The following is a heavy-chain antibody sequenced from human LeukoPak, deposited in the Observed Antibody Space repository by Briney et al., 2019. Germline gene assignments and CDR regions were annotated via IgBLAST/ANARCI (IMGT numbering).Heavy chain of an antibody. CDR2: ISSCSSYI. J-gene: IGHJ4*02. CDR3: ARDPLAHYYDSSGSPDY. V-gene: IGHV3-21*01. CDR1: GFTFSSYW. D-gene: IGHD3-22*01. Sequence: GGSLRLSCAASGFTFSSYWMNWVRQAPGKGLEWVSSISSCSSYIYYADSVKGRFTISRDNAKNSLYLQMNSLRAEDTAVYYCARDPLAHYYDSSGSPDYWGQGTLVTVSS.